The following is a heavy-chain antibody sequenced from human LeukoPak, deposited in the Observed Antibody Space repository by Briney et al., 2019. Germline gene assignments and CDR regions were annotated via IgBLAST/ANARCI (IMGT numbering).Heavy chain of an antibody. V-gene: IGHV1-2*02. D-gene: IGHD4-17*01. Sequence: EASVKVSCKASGYTFTSYGISWVRQAPGQGLEWMGWINPNSGGTNYAQKFQGRVTMTRDTSIRTAYMELIRLTSDDTAVYYCARGTLRGYDYWGQGTLVTVSS. CDR3: ARGTLRGYDY. CDR1: GYTFTSYG. J-gene: IGHJ4*02. CDR2: INPNSGGT.